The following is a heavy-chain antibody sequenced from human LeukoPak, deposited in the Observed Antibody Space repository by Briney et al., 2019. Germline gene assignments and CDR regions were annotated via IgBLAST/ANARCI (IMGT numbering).Heavy chain of an antibody. CDR2: INPGTNIV. CDR3: TRDPRLCDH. Sequence: PGGSLRLSCAASGFTFTNYYMTWIRQAPGKGLEWVAYINPGTNIVNYADSVKGRFTVSRDNAERSLYLHMNSLRAEDTAVYYCTRDPRLCDHWGQGTQVTVSS. D-gene: IGHD2/OR15-2a*01. J-gene: IGHJ5*02. CDR1: GFTFTNYY. V-gene: IGHV3-11*01.